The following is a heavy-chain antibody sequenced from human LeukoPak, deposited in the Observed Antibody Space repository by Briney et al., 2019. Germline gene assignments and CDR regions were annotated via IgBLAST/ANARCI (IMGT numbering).Heavy chain of an antibody. V-gene: IGHV3-33*06. J-gene: IGHJ4*02. D-gene: IGHD3-22*01. Sequence: PGGSLRLSCAASGFTFSSYGMPWVRQAPGKGLEWVAVIWYDGSNKYYADSVKGRFTISRDNSKNTLYLQMNSLRAEDTAVYYCAKDVDSSGYVGSEFDYWGQGTLVTVSS. CDR1: GFTFSSYG. CDR2: IWYDGSNK. CDR3: AKDVDSSGYVGSEFDY.